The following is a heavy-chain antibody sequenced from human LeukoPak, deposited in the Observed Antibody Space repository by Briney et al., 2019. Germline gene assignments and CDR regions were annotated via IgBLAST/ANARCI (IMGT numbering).Heavy chain of an antibody. V-gene: IGHV3-23*01. CDR1: GFTFSSYA. D-gene: IGHD1-26*01. J-gene: IGHJ4*02. Sequence: GGSLRLSCAASGFTFSSYAMSWGRQAPEKGLEWGSTISGSGGGTYYADSVKGRFTISRDDSKNTLYLQMNSLRAEDTAVYYCAKDLGRYRNNYFDYWGQGTLVTVSS. CDR2: ISGSGGGT. CDR3: AKDLGRYRNNYFDY.